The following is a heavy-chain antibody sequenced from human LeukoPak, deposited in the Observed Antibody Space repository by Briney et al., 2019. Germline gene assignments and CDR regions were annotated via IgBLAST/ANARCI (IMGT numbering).Heavy chain of an antibody. J-gene: IGHJ4*02. CDR1: GFPFPFYA. CDR2: ISYDGSNK. CDR3: AKRGSGSSSRYFDY. Sequence: GGSLRLSCAASGFPFPFYAMTWVRQAPGKGLEWVAVISYDGSNKYYADSVKGRFTISRDNSKNTLYLQMNSLRAEDTAVYYCAKRGSGSSSRYFDYWGQGTLVTVSS. V-gene: IGHV3-30*18. D-gene: IGHD3-10*01.